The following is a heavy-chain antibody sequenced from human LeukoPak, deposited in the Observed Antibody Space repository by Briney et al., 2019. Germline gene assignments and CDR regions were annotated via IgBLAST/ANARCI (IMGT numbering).Heavy chain of an antibody. CDR3: ASRTSMITFGGVLDY. Sequence: GGSLRLSCAASGFTFSSYAMHWVRQAPGKGLEWVAVISYDGSNKYYADSVKGRFTISRDNSKNTLYLQMNCLRAEDTAVYYCASRTSMITFGGVLDYWGQGTLVTVSS. D-gene: IGHD3-16*01. J-gene: IGHJ4*02. CDR1: GFTFSSYA. CDR2: ISYDGSNK. V-gene: IGHV3-30-3*01.